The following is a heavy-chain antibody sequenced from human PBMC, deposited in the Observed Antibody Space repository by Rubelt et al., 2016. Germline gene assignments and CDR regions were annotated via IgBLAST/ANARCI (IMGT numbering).Heavy chain of an antibody. V-gene: IGHV1-18*01. Sequence: QVQLVQSGAEVKKPGASVKVSCKASGYTFTSYGISWVRQAPGQGLEWMGWISAYNGNTNYAQKLQGRVTMTTDTSTSTAYMELRSLRSDDTAVYYCARDPPDGVVVIMYYYYGMDVWGQGTTVTVSS. CDR2: ISAYNGNT. CDR1: GYTFTSYG. D-gene: IGHD3-22*01. J-gene: IGHJ6*02. CDR3: ARDPPDGVVVIMYYYYGMDV.